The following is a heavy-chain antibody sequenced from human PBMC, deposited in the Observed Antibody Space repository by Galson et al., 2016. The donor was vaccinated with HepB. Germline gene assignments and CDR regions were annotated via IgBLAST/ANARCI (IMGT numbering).Heavy chain of an antibody. Sequence: KVSCKASGYSFTSHPLSWVRQAPGQGLEWMGWISTYNGTPKYAPKFQGRVSITADDSSGTAYMEMSSLKSEDTAVYYCARDISSSVGGYWGQGTLVTVSS. J-gene: IGHJ4*02. V-gene: IGHV1-69*01. CDR2: ISTYNGTP. CDR3: ARDISSSVGGY. D-gene: IGHD3-16*01. CDR1: GYSFTSHP.